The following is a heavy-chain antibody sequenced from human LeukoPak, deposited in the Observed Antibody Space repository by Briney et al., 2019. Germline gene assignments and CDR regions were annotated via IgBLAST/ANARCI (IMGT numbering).Heavy chain of an antibody. CDR3: AREGYFGSGSPPSLYFDY. J-gene: IGHJ4*02. CDR1: GFTFRNYV. D-gene: IGHD3-10*01. V-gene: IGHV3-30-3*01. Sequence: GGSLRLSCAASGFTFRNYVIHWVRQAPGKGLEWVAVTSSDLNVKLYADSVKGRFTISRDNSRSTLYLQMNSLRPEDTAIYYCAREGYFGSGSPPSLYFDYWGQGTLVTVSS. CDR2: TSSDLNVK.